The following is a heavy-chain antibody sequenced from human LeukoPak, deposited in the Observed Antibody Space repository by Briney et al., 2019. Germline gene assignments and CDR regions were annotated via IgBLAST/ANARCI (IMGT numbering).Heavy chain of an antibody. D-gene: IGHD1-26*01. Sequence: GGSLRLSCAASGFTFSSYAMSWVRQAPGKGLEWVSAISGSGGSTYYADSVKGRFTISRDNSKNTLYLQMNSPRAEDTAVYYCAKSGSYYEFRLDAFDIWGQGTMVTVSS. CDR1: GFTFSSYA. CDR2: ISGSGGST. CDR3: AKSGSYYEFRLDAFDI. V-gene: IGHV3-23*01. J-gene: IGHJ3*02.